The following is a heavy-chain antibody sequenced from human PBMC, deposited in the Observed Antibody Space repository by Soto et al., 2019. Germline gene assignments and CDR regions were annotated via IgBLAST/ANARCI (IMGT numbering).Heavy chain of an antibody. CDR1: GYTFTGYY. V-gene: IGHV1-2*04. Sequence: ASVKVSCKASGYTFTGYYMHWVRQAPGQGLEWMGWRNPNSGGTNYAQKFQGWVTMTRDTSISTAYMELSRLRSDDTAVYYCARIWSSGRSYYFDYWGQGTLVTVSS. D-gene: IGHD6-19*01. J-gene: IGHJ4*02. CDR2: RNPNSGGT. CDR3: ARIWSSGRSYYFDY.